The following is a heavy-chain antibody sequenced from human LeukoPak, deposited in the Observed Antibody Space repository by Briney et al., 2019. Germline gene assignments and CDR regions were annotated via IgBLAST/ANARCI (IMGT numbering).Heavy chain of an antibody. D-gene: IGHD3-10*01. V-gene: IGHV4-31*03. CDR3: ARSPRIYFGPGTSHTFET. J-gene: IGHJ5*02. CDR1: RGSISVDSYY. Sequence: PSETLSLTCTVSRGSISVDSYYWNWIRQHPGKGLEWIGYIYTSGSTSYNPSLKSRVTMSLDTSKNQLSLNLTSVTAADTAGYFCARSPRIYFGPGTSHTFETWGQGTLVTVSS. CDR2: IYTSGST.